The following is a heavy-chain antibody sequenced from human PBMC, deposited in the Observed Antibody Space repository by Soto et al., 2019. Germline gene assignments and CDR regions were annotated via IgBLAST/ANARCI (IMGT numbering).Heavy chain of an antibody. D-gene: IGHD3-22*01. Sequence: LVTGSCKFSGSSFSRKAMNSVSNAPGRGLEWIGWINPGNGNTKYSQKCQGRVIIERDTSASTAYMELSSLRSEDTAVYYFARGGYFASSNYLAYWSLGNLVVVS. CDR2: INPGNGNT. V-gene: IGHV1-3*01. J-gene: IGHJ4*02. CDR1: GSSFSRKA. CDR3: ARGGYFASSNYLAY.